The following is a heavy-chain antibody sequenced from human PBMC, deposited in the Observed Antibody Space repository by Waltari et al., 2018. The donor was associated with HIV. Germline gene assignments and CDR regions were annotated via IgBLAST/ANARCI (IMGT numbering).Heavy chain of an antibody. J-gene: IGHJ4*02. V-gene: IGHV3-30*18. D-gene: IGHD3-3*01. CDR2: ISFDGSNS. Sequence: QVQLVESGGGVVQPGRSLRLSCAVSGFTFLTYGMHWVRQAPGKGLEWVSLISFDGSNSYYVGSVKGRFTISRDNSKNTLYLEMNSVRPEDMAMYYCVKGQPWSTYGLFDHWGQGTLVTVSS. CDR1: GFTFLTYG. CDR3: VKGQPWSTYGLFDH.